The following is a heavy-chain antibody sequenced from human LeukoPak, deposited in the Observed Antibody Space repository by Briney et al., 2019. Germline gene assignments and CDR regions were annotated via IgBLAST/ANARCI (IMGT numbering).Heavy chain of an antibody. Sequence: KPGGSLRLSCAASGFTFSDYYMSWIRQAPGKGLEWVSYISSSGSTIYYAGSVKGRFTISRDNAKNSLYLQMNSLRAEDTAVYYCARDLDNYYYYMDVWGKGTTVTVSS. CDR3: ARDLDNYYYYMDV. J-gene: IGHJ6*03. CDR1: GFTFSDYY. CDR2: ISSSGSTI. D-gene: IGHD3/OR15-3a*01. V-gene: IGHV3-11*04.